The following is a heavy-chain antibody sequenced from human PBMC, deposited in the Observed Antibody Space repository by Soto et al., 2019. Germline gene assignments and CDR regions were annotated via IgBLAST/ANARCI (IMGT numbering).Heavy chain of an antibody. J-gene: IGHJ4*02. CDR1: GFTFSNYA. Sequence: QVQLVESGRGVVQPGGSLRLSCAASGFTFSNYAMHWVRQAPGKGLEWVADISHDGRIKYYADSVKGRFTFSRDNSKNTLFLQMNSLRVEDTAVYYCARDGTQLSARLFFDYWGQGTLVTVSS. D-gene: IGHD6-6*01. CDR2: ISHDGRIK. CDR3: ARDGTQLSARLFFDY. V-gene: IGHV3-30*04.